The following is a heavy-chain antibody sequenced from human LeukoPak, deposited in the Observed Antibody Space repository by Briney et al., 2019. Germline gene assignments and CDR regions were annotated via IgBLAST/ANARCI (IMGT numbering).Heavy chain of an antibody. Sequence: WIGRIYTSGSTNYNPSLKSRVTISVDTSKNQFSLKLSSVTAADTAVYYCAIESSLLVTFDIWGQGTMVTVSS. D-gene: IGHD2-2*01. V-gene: IGHV4-61*02. CDR3: AIESSLLVTFDI. CDR2: IYTSGST. J-gene: IGHJ3*02.